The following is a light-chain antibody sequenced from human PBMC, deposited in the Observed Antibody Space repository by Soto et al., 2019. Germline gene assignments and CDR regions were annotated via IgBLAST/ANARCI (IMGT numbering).Light chain of an antibody. CDR3: QQYNTWPT. CDR2: GAS. Sequence: EIVMTQSPAALSVYPGERATLSCRASQSVSSNLAGYQQKPGQAPRLLIYGASTRATGIPARFSGSGSGTEFTLTISTLQAEDFAVYYCQQYNTWPTFGQGTKV. CDR1: QSVSSN. J-gene: IGKJ1*01. V-gene: IGKV3-15*01.